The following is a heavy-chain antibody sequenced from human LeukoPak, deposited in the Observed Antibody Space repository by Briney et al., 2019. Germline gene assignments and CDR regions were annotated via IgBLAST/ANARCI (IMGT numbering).Heavy chain of an antibody. CDR3: AKAILAAAGPYGMGV. Sequence: PGGSLRLSCAASGFTFSSYAMSWVRQAPGKGLEWVSGISGSGGNTYYADSVKGRFTISRDNSKNTLSLQMNSLRAEDTAVYYCAKAILAAAGPYGMGVWGQGTTVTVSS. D-gene: IGHD6-13*01. CDR1: GFTFSSYA. J-gene: IGHJ6*02. CDR2: ISGSGGNT. V-gene: IGHV3-23*01.